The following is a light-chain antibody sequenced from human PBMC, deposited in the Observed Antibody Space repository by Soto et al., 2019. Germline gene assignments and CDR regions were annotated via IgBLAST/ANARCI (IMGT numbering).Light chain of an antibody. Sequence: DIQMTQCPSTLSASVGDRVAVTCRASQSISVWLAWYQQKAGKAPNLLIYKASRLESGVPSRFSGSGSETEFTLTISGLQPGDSATYYCQQYNSYSPTFGQGTKVDI. CDR2: KAS. CDR3: QQYNSYSPT. V-gene: IGKV1-5*03. J-gene: IGKJ1*01. CDR1: QSISVW.